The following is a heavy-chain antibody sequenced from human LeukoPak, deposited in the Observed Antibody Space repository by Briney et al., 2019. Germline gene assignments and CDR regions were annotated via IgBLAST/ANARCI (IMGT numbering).Heavy chain of an antibody. J-gene: IGHJ4*02. CDR2: IKSKTDGGTT. CDR1: GFTFSNAW. CDR3: TTGLYCSSTSCRSPADY. D-gene: IGHD2-2*01. Sequence: GGSLRLSCAASGFTFSNAWMSWVRQAPGKGLEWVGRIKSKTDGGTTDYAAPVKGRFTISRDDSINTLYLQMNSLKTEDTAVYYCTTGLYCSSTSCRSPADYWGQGTLVTVSS. V-gene: IGHV3-15*01.